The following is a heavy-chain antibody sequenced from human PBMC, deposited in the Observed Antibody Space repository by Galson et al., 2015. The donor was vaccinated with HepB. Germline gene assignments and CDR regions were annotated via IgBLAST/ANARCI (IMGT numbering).Heavy chain of an antibody. V-gene: IGHV4-34*01. Sequence: SETLSLTCAVYGGFFTGYNWSWIRQPPGKGLEWIGEINHGENTNYNPSLKSRVTMSIDTSKNQFSLNLTSVTAADTAVYYCARGHLGDHWGQGTLVTVSS. D-gene: IGHD7-27*01. J-gene: IGHJ5*02. CDR3: ARGHLGDH. CDR2: INHGENT. CDR1: GGFFTGYN.